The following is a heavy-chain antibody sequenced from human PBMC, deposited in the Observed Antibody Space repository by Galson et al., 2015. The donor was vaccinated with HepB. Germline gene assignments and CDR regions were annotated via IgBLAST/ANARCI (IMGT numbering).Heavy chain of an antibody. J-gene: IGHJ4*02. CDR2: ISAYNGNT. CDR3: AREAYSGSYYTHFDY. D-gene: IGHD1-26*01. Sequence: SVKVSCKASGYTFTSYGISWVRQAPGQGLEWMGWISAYNGNTNYAQKLQGRVTMTTDTSTSTAYMELRSLRSDDTAVYYCAREAYSGSYYTHFDYWGQGTLVTVSS. V-gene: IGHV1-18*01. CDR1: GYTFTSYG.